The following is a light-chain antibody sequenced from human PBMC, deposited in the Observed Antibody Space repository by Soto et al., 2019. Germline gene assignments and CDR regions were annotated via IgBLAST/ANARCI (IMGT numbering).Light chain of an antibody. CDR3: QQSYSTPYT. J-gene: IGKJ2*01. V-gene: IGKV1-39*01. CDR1: QSISNY. CDR2: TAS. Sequence: DIQMTQSPSSLSASVGDRVTITCRASQSISNYLNWYQRKPGKAPKLLSYTASSLQSGVPSRFRGTGSGTDFTLYISSLQPEDFATYYCQQSYSTPYTFGRGTKLEI.